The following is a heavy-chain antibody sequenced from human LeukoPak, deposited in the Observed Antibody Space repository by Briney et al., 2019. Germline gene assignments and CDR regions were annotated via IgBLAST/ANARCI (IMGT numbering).Heavy chain of an antibody. CDR2: INHSGST. CDR1: GGSFSGYY. Sequence: SETLSLTCAVYGGSFSGYYRSWIRQPPGKGLEWIGEINHSGSTNYNPSLKSRVTISVDTSKNQFSLKLSSVTAADTAVYYCARDMGFGAFDIWGQGTMVTVSS. J-gene: IGHJ3*02. V-gene: IGHV4-34*01. CDR3: ARDMGFGAFDI. D-gene: IGHD3-16*01.